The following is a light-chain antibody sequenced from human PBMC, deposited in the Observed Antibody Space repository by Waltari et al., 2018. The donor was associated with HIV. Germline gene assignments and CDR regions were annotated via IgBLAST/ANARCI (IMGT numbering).Light chain of an antibody. CDR2: EVT. J-gene: IGLJ2*01. Sequence: QSALTQPPSASGSPGQSVTISCTGTSTDVGAYNYVSWYQQHSGEAPKLIIYEVTRRPSGFPDRFSGAKSGNTASLTVSGLQAEDDADFYCSSYAGSTVIFGGGTKLTVL. CDR3: SSYAGSTVI. CDR1: STDVGAYNY. V-gene: IGLV2-8*01.